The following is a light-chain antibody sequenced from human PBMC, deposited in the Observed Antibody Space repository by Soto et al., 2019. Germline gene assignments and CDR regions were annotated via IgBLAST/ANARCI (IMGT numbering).Light chain of an antibody. CDR2: DAS. Sequence: DIQMTQSPSTLSASVGDRVTITCRASQSISSRLAWYQQKPGKAPNLLIYDASSLEGGVPSRFSGSGSETEFTLTISGLQPDDFAAYYCQQFIDGWTFGQGTKVDIK. J-gene: IGKJ1*01. V-gene: IGKV1-5*01. CDR1: QSISSR. CDR3: QQFIDGWT.